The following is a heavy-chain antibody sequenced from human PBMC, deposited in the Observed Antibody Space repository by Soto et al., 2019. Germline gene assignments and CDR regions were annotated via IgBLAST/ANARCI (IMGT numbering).Heavy chain of an antibody. CDR2: ISWNSGSI. V-gene: IGHV3-9*01. CDR1: GFTFDDYA. CDR3: AKNDYGDYKPVRFDY. D-gene: IGHD4-17*01. J-gene: IGHJ4*02. Sequence: PGGSLRLSCAASGFTFDDYAMHWVRQAPGKGLEWVSGISWNSGSIGYADSVKGRFTISRDNAKNSLYLQMNSLRAEDTALYYCAKNDYGDYKPVRFDYWGQGTLVTVYS.